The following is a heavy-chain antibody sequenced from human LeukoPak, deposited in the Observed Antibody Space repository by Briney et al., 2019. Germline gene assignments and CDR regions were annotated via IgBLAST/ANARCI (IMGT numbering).Heavy chain of an antibody. V-gene: IGHV4-39*07. CDR2: IYYSGST. Sequence: SETLSLTCTVSGGSISSSSYYWGWIRQPPGKGLEWIGSIYYSGSTYYNPSLKSRVTISVDTSKNQFSLKLSSVTAADTAVYYCARVFGGGWNDGALSPWGQGTLVTVSS. D-gene: IGHD1-1*01. CDR1: GGSISSSSYY. CDR3: ARVFGGGWNDGALSP. J-gene: IGHJ5*02.